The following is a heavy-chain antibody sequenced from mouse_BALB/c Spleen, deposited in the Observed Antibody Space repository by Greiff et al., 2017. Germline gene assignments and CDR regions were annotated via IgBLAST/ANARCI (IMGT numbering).Heavy chain of an antibody. CDR3: ARSGGNYYAMDY. CDR1: GYTFTSYC. Sequence: VQLQQSGAELAKPGASVKISCKASGYTFTSYCMHWVIQRPGQGLEWIGYINPSTGYTEYNQKFKDKATLTADKSSSTVYMQLSSLTSEDAAVYYCARSGGNYYAMDYWGQGTSVTVSS. D-gene: IGHD2-1*01. J-gene: IGHJ4*01. V-gene: IGHV1-7*01. CDR2: INPSTGYT.